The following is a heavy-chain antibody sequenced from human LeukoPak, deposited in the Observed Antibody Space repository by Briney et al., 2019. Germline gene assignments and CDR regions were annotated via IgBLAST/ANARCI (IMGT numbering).Heavy chain of an antibody. CDR2: ISYDGSNK. D-gene: IGHD6-6*01. CDR3: ARARGGYSSSIGWFDP. Sequence: GGSLRLSCAAFGFTFSSYAMHWVRQAPGKGLEWVAVISYDGSNKYYADSVKGRFTISRDNSKNTLYLQMNSLRAEDTAVYYCARARGGYSSSIGWFDPWGQGTLVTVSS. V-gene: IGHV3-30*04. J-gene: IGHJ5*02. CDR1: GFTFSSYA.